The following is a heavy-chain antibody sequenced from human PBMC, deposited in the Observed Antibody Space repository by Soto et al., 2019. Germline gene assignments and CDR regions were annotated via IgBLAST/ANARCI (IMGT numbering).Heavy chain of an antibody. V-gene: IGHV1-69*01. D-gene: IGHD5-12*01. Sequence: QAQLVQSGAEVKKPGSSVKVSCKASGGTFNNYPITWVRQAPGQGLEWMGGSIPIFGTANYAQKFQGRVTISVDESTSTAYMELSSLRSEDTAVYYCARGRGYSGDDHYYYFDMDVWGQGTTVTVSS. CDR1: GGTFNNYP. CDR3: ARGRGYSGDDHYYYFDMDV. J-gene: IGHJ6*02. CDR2: SIPIFGTA.